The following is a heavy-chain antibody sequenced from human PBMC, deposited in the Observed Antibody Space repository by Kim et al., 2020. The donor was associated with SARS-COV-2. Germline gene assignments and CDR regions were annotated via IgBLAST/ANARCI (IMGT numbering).Heavy chain of an antibody. J-gene: IGHJ6*03. D-gene: IGHD6-13*01. V-gene: IGHV3-30*02. Sequence: GGSLRLSCAASGFTFSSYGMHWVRQAPGKGLEWMAFMWFDGSNKNYSDSVKGRFAISRDNSKNTLYLQMNNLRVEDTAVYYCAKVAAAGPYYYYYYMDV. CDR3: AKVAAAGPYYYYYYMDV. CDR2: MWFDGSNK. CDR1: GFTFSSYG.